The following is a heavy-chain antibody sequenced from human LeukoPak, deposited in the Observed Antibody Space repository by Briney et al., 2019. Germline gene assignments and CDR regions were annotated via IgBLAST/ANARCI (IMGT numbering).Heavy chain of an antibody. Sequence: SVKVSCKASGGTFSSYAISWVRQAPGQGLEWMGRIIPIFGIANYAQKFQGRVTITADKSTSTAYMELSSLRPEDTAVYYCARGQKEYSSSSATQRFDPWGQGTLVTVSS. D-gene: IGHD6-6*01. CDR3: ARGQKEYSSSSATQRFDP. CDR1: GGTFSSYA. CDR2: IIPIFGIA. V-gene: IGHV1-69*04. J-gene: IGHJ5*02.